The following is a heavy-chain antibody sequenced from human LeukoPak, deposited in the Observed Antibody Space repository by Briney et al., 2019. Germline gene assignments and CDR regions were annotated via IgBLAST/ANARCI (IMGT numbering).Heavy chain of an antibody. CDR2: INPDNGAT. V-gene: IGHV1-2*02. CDR3: ACGDWRHALDF. Sequence: ASVKVSRMSSGYTFTGKYLHWVRPAPGQRLEWMGWINPDNGATDYSQKLQARVTVTRDLSTSTSYMELNKLTSDDTAIYFCACGDWRHALDFWGQGTMVIVSS. CDR1: GYTFTGKY. D-gene: IGHD2-21*01. J-gene: IGHJ4*02.